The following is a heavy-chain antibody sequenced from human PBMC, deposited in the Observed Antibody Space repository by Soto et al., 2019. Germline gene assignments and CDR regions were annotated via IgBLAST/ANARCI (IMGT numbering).Heavy chain of an antibody. CDR3: ARATWDSREGAFDI. V-gene: IGHV1-2*04. CDR2: INPNSGGT. CDR1: GYTLTGYY. Sequence: GASVKVSCKASGYTLTGYYMHWVRQAPGQGLEWMGWINPNSGGTNYAQKFQGWVTMTRDTSISTAYMELSRLRSDDTAVYYCARATWDSREGAFDIWGQGTMVTVSS. J-gene: IGHJ3*02. D-gene: IGHD6-13*01.